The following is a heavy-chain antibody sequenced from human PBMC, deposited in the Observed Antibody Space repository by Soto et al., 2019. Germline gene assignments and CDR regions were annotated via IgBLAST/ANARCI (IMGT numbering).Heavy chain of an antibody. D-gene: IGHD6-19*01. CDR2: ISSSSSYT. J-gene: IGHJ4*02. Sequence: PGVSNRLSRTAAELNFSDYYMSWIRKKTGKGLEWVSYISSSSSYTNYADSVKGRFTISRDNAKNSLYLQMNSLRAEDTAVYYCAREQWLVLSGYFDYWGQGTLVTVSS. CDR1: ELNFSDYY. V-gene: IGHV3-11*05. CDR3: AREQWLVLSGYFDY.